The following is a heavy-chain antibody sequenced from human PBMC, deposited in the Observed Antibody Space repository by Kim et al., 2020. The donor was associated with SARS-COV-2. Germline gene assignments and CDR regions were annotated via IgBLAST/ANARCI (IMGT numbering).Heavy chain of an antibody. D-gene: IGHD2-21*02. CDR2: TYYRSKWYN. J-gene: IGHJ3*02. CDR3: ARDIVVVTATLEAFDI. CDR1: GDSVSSNSAA. Sequence: SQTLSLTCAISGDSVSSNSAAWNWIRQSPSRGLEWLGRTYYRSKWYNDYAVSVKSRITINPDTSKNQFSLQLNSVTPEDTAVYYCARDIVVVTATLEAFDIWGQGTMVTVSS. V-gene: IGHV6-1*01.